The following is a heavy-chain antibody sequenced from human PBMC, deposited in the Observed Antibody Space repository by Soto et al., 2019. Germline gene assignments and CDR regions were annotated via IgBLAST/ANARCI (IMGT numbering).Heavy chain of an antibody. D-gene: IGHD1-1*01. Sequence: QVHLVQSGADVKKPGASVKVSCKGSGYGFTTYGITWVRQAPGQGLEWMAWISAHNGNTNYAQKLQGRVTVTRDTSTSTAYMELRSLRSDDTAVDYCARGRYGDYWGQGALVTDSS. CDR1: GYGFTTYG. CDR2: ISAHNGNT. V-gene: IGHV1-18*01. CDR3: ARGRYGDY. J-gene: IGHJ4*02.